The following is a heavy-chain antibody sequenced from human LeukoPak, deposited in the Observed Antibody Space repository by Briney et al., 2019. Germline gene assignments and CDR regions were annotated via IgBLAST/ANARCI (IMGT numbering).Heavy chain of an antibody. V-gene: IGHV4-4*07. CDR2: IYTSGST. Sequence: SETLSLTRTVSGGSISSYYWSWIRQPAGKGLEWIGRIYTSGSTNYNPSLKSRVTISVDTSKNQFSLKLSSVTAADTAVYYCARHPPLGGPRYYMDVWGKGTTVTVSS. D-gene: IGHD3-16*01. CDR1: GGSISSYY. J-gene: IGHJ6*03. CDR3: ARHPPLGGPRYYMDV.